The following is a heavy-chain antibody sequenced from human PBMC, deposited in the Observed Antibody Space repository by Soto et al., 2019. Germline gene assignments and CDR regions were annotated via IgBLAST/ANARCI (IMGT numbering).Heavy chain of an antibody. CDR2: INHSGST. J-gene: IGHJ4*02. CDR1: GGSFSGYY. CDR3: ARGKGDY. Sequence: SETLSLTCAVYGGSFSGYYWSWIRQPPGKGLEWIGEINHSGSTNYNPSLQSRVTISVDTSKNQFSLKPSSVTAADTAVYYCARGKGDYWAQGTLVT. V-gene: IGHV4-34*01.